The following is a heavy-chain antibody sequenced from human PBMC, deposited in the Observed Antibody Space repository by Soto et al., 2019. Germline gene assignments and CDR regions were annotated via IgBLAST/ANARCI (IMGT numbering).Heavy chain of an antibody. V-gene: IGHV1-3*01. CDR1: GYTFTIYP. D-gene: IGHD3-22*01. J-gene: IGHJ4*01. CDR2: INAGNGDT. CDR3: ARDWTHYESSGPGDY. Sequence: ASVKVSCKASGYTFTIYPMHWVRQAPGQGLEWMGWINAGNGDTKYSQKFQGRVTITRDTSASTAYMELSRLRSEDTAVYYCARDWTHYESSGPGDYRGHGTLVTVS.